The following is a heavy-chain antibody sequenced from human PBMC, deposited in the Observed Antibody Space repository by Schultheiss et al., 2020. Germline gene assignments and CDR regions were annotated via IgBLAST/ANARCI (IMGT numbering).Heavy chain of an antibody. J-gene: IGHJ4*02. Sequence: GGSLRLSCAASGFTFSSYAMSWVRQAPGKGLEWVSAISGSGGSTYYADSVKGRFTISRDNSKNTLYLQMNSLRAEDTAVYYCARDHEPATYCGGDCSFDYWGQGTLVTVSA. CDR2: ISGSGGST. V-gene: IGHV3-23*01. D-gene: IGHD2-21*02. CDR3: ARDHEPATYCGGDCSFDY. CDR1: GFTFSSYA.